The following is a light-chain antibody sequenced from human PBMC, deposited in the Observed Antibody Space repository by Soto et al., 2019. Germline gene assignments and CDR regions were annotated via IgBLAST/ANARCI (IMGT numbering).Light chain of an antibody. CDR3: QQANSFPST. Sequence: DIQMTQSPSSVSASVGDRVTITCRASQGVSSGLAWYQQKPGKAPKLLIYAASNLLSGVPSRFSGSGSGTDFTLTISSLQPEDSATYYCQQANSFPSTFGQGSKLEIK. CDR1: QGVSSG. CDR2: AAS. J-gene: IGKJ2*01. V-gene: IGKV1-12*02.